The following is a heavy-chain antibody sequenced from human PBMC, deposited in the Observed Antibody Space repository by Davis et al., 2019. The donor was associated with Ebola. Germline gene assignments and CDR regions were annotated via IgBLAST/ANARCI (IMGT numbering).Heavy chain of an antibody. D-gene: IGHD6-19*01. CDR2: IRYDGSNK. J-gene: IGHJ4*02. CDR3: AKDPEAVAGPDY. CDR1: GFTFSSYG. Sequence: GGSLRLSCAASGFTFSSYGMHWVRQAPGKGLEWVAFIRYDGSNKYYADSVKGRFTISRDNSKNTLYLQMNSLRAEDTAVYYCAKDPEAVAGPDYWGQGTLVTVSS. V-gene: IGHV3-30*02.